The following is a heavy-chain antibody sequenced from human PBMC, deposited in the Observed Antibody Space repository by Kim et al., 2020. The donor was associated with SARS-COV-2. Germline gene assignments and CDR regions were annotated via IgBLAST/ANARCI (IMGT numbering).Heavy chain of an antibody. CDR2: VYHSGST. CDR3: ARLPHDSSGYVDC. CDR1: GGSISSSFNY. Sequence: SETLSFTCSVSGGSISSSFNYWGRIRQSPGKGLEWIGSVYHSGSTYDSPSLKSRVTVSVDTSNNQFSLKVTSVTDADTAVYFCARLPHDSSGYVDCWGQGLLVTVSS. D-gene: IGHD3-22*01. J-gene: IGHJ4*02. V-gene: IGHV4-39*01.